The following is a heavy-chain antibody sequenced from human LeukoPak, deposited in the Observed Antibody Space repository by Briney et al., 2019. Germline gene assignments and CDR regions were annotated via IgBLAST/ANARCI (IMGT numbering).Heavy chain of an antibody. D-gene: IGHD6-13*01. CDR1: GFTFSSYA. Sequence: GGSLRLSCAASGFTFSSYAMSWVRQAPGKGLEWVSAICGSGGSTYYADSVKGRFTISRDNSKNTLYLQMNSLRAEDTAVYYCAKTSNQGSSSSWYGNLDYWGQGTLVTVSS. J-gene: IGHJ4*02. V-gene: IGHV3-23*01. CDR2: ICGSGGST. CDR3: AKTSNQGSSSSWYGNLDY.